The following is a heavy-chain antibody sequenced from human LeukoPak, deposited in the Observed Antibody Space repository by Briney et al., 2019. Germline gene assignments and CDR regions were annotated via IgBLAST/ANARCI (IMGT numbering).Heavy chain of an antibody. J-gene: IGHJ4*02. V-gene: IGHV3-72*01. Sequence: GGSLRLSCAASGFTFSDHYMDWVRQAPGKGLEWVGRTRNKANSYTTEYAASVKGRFTISRDDSKNSLYLQMNSLKTEDTAVYYCARVSGYSSGWYPFDYWGQGTLATVSS. CDR2: TRNKANSYTT. CDR1: GFTFSDHY. D-gene: IGHD6-19*01. CDR3: ARVSGYSSGWYPFDY.